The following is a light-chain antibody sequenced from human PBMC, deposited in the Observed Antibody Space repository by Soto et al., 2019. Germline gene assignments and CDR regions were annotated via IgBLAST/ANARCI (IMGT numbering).Light chain of an antibody. J-gene: IGKJ3*01. Sequence: DIQMTQSPSSVSASVGDRVTITCRASQDISSWLAWYQQRPGKAPNLLIYTASNLQSGVPSRFSCSGSGSDFTLTINSLQPEDSATYYCQQADSFPFTFGPGTTVEI. CDR3: QQADSFPFT. V-gene: IGKV1-12*01. CDR2: TAS. CDR1: QDISSW.